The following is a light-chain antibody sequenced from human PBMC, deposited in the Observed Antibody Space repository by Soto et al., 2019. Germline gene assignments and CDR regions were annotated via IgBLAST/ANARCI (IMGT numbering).Light chain of an antibody. V-gene: IGKV1-5*03. CDR2: KAS. CDR3: QQYNSYPWT. CDR1: HSISSW. J-gene: IGKJ1*01. Sequence: DIQMTQSPSTLSASVGDRVTITCRASHSISSWLAWYQQKPGKAPKLLIYKASSLESGVPSRFSGRGSGTEFTLTISSLQPDDFATYYRQQYNSYPWTFGQGTKVEIK.